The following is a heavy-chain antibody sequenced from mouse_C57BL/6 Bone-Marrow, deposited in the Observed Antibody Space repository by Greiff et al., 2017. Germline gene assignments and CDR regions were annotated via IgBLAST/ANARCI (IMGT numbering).Heavy chain of an antibody. V-gene: IGHV1-9*01. D-gene: IGHD1-1*01. CDR2: ILPGRGST. CDR3: YYGSSSWDY. CDR1: GYTFTGYW. Sequence: QVQLQQSGAELMKPGASVKLSCKATGYTFTGYWIEWVKQRPGHGLEWIGEILPGRGSTNYNEKFKGKATFTADTSSNTAYMQLSSLTTEDSAIYYCYYGSSSWDYWGQGTTLTVSS. J-gene: IGHJ2*01.